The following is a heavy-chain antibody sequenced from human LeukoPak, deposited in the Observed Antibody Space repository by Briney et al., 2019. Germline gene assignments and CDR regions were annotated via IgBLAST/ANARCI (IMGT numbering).Heavy chain of an antibody. V-gene: IGHV1-8*01. D-gene: IGHD3-3*01. Sequence: GASVKVSCKASGYTFTSYDISWVRQATGQGLEWMGWMNPNSGNTGYAQKFQGRVTMTRNTSISTAYMELSSLRSEDTAVYYCARSDFWSGYYTGGMDVWGQGTTVTVSS. CDR3: ARSDFWSGYYTGGMDV. J-gene: IGHJ6*02. CDR2: MNPNSGNT. CDR1: GYTFTSYD.